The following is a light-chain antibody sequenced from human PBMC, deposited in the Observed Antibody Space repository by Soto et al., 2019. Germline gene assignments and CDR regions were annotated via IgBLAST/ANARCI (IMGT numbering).Light chain of an antibody. CDR1: NSNIGAGYG. J-gene: IGLJ3*02. CDR2: ANS. V-gene: IGLV1-40*01. Sequence: QSALTQPPSVSGAPGQRVTISCTGSNSNIGAGYGVHWYQQLPGTAPKLLIYANSNRPSGVPDRFSGSRSGTSASLAITGLQAEDEADYYCQSYDSSLSAWVFGGGTKLTVL. CDR3: QSYDSSLSAWV.